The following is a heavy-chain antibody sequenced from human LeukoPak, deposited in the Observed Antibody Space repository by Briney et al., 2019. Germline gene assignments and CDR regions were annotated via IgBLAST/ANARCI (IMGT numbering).Heavy chain of an antibody. CDR1: GYTLTELS. CDR2: FDPEDGET. D-gene: IGHD6-19*01. V-gene: IGHV1-24*01. CDR3: ARSNVVAGTLVGGYFDY. Sequence: ASVKVSCKVSGYTLTELSMHWVRQAPGKGLEWMGVFDPEDGETIYAQKFQGRVTMTRDTSTSTVYMELSSLRSEDTAVYYCARSNVVAGTLVGGYFDYWGQGTLVTVSS. J-gene: IGHJ4*02.